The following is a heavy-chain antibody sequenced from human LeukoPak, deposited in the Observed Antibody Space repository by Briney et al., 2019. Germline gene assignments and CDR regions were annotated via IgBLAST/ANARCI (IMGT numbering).Heavy chain of an antibody. CDR1: GGSISSYY. CDR3: ARENCSGGSCYRENWFDP. V-gene: IGHV4-4*07. CDR2: IYTSGST. Sequence: SETLSLTCTVSGGSISSYYWSWIRQPAGKGLEWIGRIYTSGSTNYNPSLKSRVTMSVDTSKKQFSLKLSSVTAADTAVYFCARENCSGGSCYRENWFDPWGQGTLVTVSS. J-gene: IGHJ5*02. D-gene: IGHD2-15*01.